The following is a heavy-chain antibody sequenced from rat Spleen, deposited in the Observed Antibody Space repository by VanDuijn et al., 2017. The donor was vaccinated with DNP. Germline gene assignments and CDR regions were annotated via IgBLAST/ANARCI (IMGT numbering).Heavy chain of an antibody. D-gene: IGHD1-1*01. CDR3: ARLRLEWELRAMDA. J-gene: IGHJ4*01. CDR2: ISYSGSP. V-gene: IGHV3-1*01. CDR1: GYSITSNY. Sequence: EVQLQESGPGLVKPSQSLSLTCSVTGYSITSNYWGWIRKFPGNKMEWIGHISYSGSPRYNPSLKSRISITSDTSKNQFFLQLDSVTTEDTATYYCARLRLEWELRAMDAWGQGTSVTVSS.